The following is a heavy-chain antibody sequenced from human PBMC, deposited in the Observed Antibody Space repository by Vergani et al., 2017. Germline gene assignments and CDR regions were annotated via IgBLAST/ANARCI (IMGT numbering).Heavy chain of an antibody. CDR2: ISYDGSNK. J-gene: IGHJ4*02. V-gene: IGHV3-30-3*01. CDR3: ARGWEYYSSGWYIRGSSYFDY. D-gene: IGHD6-19*01. Sequence: QVQLVESGGGVVQPGRSLRLYCAASGFTFSSYAMHWVRQAPGKGLEWVAVISYDGSNKYYADSVKGRFTISRDNSKNTLYLQMNSLRAEDTAVYYCARGWEYYSSGWYIRGSSYFDYWGQGTLVTVSS. CDR1: GFTFSSYA.